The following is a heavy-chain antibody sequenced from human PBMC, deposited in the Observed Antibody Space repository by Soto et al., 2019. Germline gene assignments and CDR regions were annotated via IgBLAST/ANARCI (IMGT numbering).Heavy chain of an antibody. CDR2: IYYSGST. V-gene: IGHV4-31*03. D-gene: IGHD2-21*02. CDR3: ARGEPHCGGDCYLSSADWYFDL. Sequence: QVQLQESGPGLVKPSQTLSLTCTVSGGSISSGGYYWSWIRQHPGKGLEWIGYIYYSGSTYYNPSLMSRVTISVDTSKNQFSLKLSSVTAADTAVYYCARGEPHCGGDCYLSSADWYFDLWGRGTLVTVSS. CDR1: GGSISSGGYY. J-gene: IGHJ2*01.